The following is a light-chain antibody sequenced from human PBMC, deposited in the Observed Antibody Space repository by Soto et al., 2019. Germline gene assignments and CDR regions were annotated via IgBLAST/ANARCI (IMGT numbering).Light chain of an antibody. Sequence: DIVMTQSPDSLPVSLGERATINCKSSQSLLYSSNNKNYLAWYQQKPGQPPKLLIYWASTRESGVPDRFSGSGSGTDFTLTISSLQAEDVAVYYCQQYYSTPHTFGQGTKVEIK. J-gene: IGKJ1*01. CDR2: WAS. V-gene: IGKV4-1*01. CDR1: QSLLYSSNNKNY. CDR3: QQYYSTPHT.